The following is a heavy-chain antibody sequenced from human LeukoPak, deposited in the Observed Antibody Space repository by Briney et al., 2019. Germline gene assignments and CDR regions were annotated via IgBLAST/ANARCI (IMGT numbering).Heavy chain of an antibody. CDR3: ARSPKTYYYDSSGYYNFDY. V-gene: IGHV4-59*01. CDR2: IYYSGST. D-gene: IGHD3-22*01. CDR1: GGSISSYY. Sequence: SETLSLTCTVSGGSISSYYWSWIRQPPGKGLEWIGYIYYSGSTNYNPSLKSQVTISVDTSKNQFSLKLSSVTAADTAVYYCARSPKTYYYDSSGYYNFDYWGQGTLVTVSS. J-gene: IGHJ4*02.